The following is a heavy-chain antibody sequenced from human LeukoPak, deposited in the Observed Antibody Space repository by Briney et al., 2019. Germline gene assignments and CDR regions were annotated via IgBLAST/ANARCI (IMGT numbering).Heavy chain of an antibody. CDR2: IKSKTDGGTT. V-gene: IGHV3-15*01. D-gene: IGHD3-22*01. CDR3: TTDLRYDSSGYYYNYYFDY. Sequence: GGSLRLSCAASGFTFSNAWMSWVRQAPGKGLEWVGRIKSKTDGGTTDYAAPVKGRFTISRDDSKNTLYLQMNSLKTEDTAVYYCTTDLRYDSSGYYYNYYFDYWGQGTLVTVSS. CDR1: GFTFSNAW. J-gene: IGHJ4*02.